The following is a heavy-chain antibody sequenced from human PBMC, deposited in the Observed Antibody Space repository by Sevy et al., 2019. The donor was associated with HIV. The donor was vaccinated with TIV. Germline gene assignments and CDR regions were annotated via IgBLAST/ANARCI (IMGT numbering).Heavy chain of an antibody. CDR1: GGSFSGYF. CDR2: INHSGSS. CDR3: ASETGTSNRYGLDV. J-gene: IGHJ6*02. D-gene: IGHD1-7*01. Sequence: SETLSLTCAVYGGSFSGYFWTWIRHPPGKGLEWIGEINHSGSSKYNPSLKSRVTISVDTSKNQFSLTLKSVTAADTALYYCASETGTSNRYGLDVWGQGTTVTVSS. V-gene: IGHV4-34*01.